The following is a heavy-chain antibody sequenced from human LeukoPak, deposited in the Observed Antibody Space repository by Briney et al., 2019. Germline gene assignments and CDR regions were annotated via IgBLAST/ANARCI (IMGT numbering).Heavy chain of an antibody. D-gene: IGHD2-15*01. Sequence: GGSLRLSCVASGFTFSSYWMSWVRQAPGKGLEWVGRIKGTTADGTTAYAAPVKGRFLITRDDSQRMVYLQMDSLKIEDTAVYFCTWVDCSGGSCYFASWGQGTQVTVSS. CDR2: IKGTTADGTT. V-gene: IGHV3-15*01. CDR3: TWVDCSGGSCYFAS. J-gene: IGHJ4*02. CDR1: GFTFSSYW.